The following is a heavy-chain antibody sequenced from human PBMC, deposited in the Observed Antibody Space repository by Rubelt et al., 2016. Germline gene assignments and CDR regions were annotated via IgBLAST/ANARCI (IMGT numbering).Heavy chain of an antibody. J-gene: IGHJ4*02. CDR2: ISFDGSKI. D-gene: IGHD3-3*01. V-gene: IGHV3-30*01. Sequence: GWVAVISFDGSKIYYADSVKGRCTISRDNSKNTLYEQMNSLRSEDTAVYYCAREHHDFWSGYSTQNFDYWGQGTLVTVSS. CDR3: AREHHDFWSGYSTQNFDY.